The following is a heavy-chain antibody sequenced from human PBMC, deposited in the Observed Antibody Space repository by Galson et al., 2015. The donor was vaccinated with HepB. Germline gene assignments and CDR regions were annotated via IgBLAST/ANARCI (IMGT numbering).Heavy chain of an antibody. D-gene: IGHD2-15*01. CDR1: GYTFTSYG. Sequence: SVKVSCQASGYTFTSYGISWVRQAPGQGLEWMGWISAYNGNTNYAQKLQGRVTMTTDTSTSTAYMELRSLRSDDTAVYYCARDLGCSGGSCYPGAFDIWGQGTMVTVSS. CDR3: ARDLGCSGGSCYPGAFDI. V-gene: IGHV1-18*04. J-gene: IGHJ3*02. CDR2: ISAYNGNT.